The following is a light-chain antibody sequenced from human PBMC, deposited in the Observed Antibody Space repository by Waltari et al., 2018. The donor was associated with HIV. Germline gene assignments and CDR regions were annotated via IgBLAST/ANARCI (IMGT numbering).Light chain of an antibody. CDR2: RNN. CDR1: TPNLGSNY. CDR3: VVWDDSLRAVV. Sequence: SVLTQPPSASATPGQRVTISCSRSTPNLGSNYVFWYQHPPGTAPKLLIHRNNRRPSGVPYRFSGSTSGASASLAISGLRSEDEADYYCVVWDDSLRAVVFGGGTKVAVL. V-gene: IGLV1-47*01. J-gene: IGLJ2*01.